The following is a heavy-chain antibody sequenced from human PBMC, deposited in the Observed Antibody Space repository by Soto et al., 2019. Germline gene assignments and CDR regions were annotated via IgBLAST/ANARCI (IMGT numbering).Heavy chain of an antibody. CDR3: ARKMYYYDSSGPHAFDI. CDR2: ISGSGGST. V-gene: IGHV3-23*01. Sequence: GGSLRLSCAASGFTFSSYAMSWVRQAPGKGLEWVSAISGSGGSTYYADSVRGRFTISRDNSKNTLYLQMNSLRAEDTAVYYCARKMYYYDSSGPHAFDIWGQGTMVTVSS. D-gene: IGHD3-22*01. J-gene: IGHJ3*02. CDR1: GFTFSSYA.